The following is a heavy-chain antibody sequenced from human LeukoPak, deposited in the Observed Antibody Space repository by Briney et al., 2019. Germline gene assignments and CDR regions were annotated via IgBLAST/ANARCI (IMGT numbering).Heavy chain of an antibody. J-gene: IGHJ4*02. V-gene: IGHV3-21*01. CDR1: GFTVRKNY. D-gene: IGHD3-22*01. CDR2: INSSSSYI. Sequence: GGSLRLSCEASGFTVRKNYMSWVRQAPGKGLEWVSSINSSSSYIYYADSVKGRFTISRDNANNSLYLQMNSLRAEDTAVYYCARDSDYYDSSGYPGGFDYWGQGTLVTVSS. CDR3: ARDSDYYDSSGYPGGFDY.